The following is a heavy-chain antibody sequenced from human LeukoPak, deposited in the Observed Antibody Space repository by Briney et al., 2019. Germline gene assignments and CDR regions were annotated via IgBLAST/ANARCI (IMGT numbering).Heavy chain of an antibody. Sequence: PGGSLRLSCAASGFTFSSYSMNWVRQAPGKGLEWVSCISSSSSTIYYADSVKGRFTISRDNAKNSLYLQMNSLRAEDTAVYYCARVTGYSSSWYREDYYYYMDVWGKGTTVTVSS. V-gene: IGHV3-48*01. J-gene: IGHJ6*03. CDR3: ARVTGYSSSWYREDYYYYMDV. D-gene: IGHD6-13*01. CDR1: GFTFSSYS. CDR2: ISSSSSTI.